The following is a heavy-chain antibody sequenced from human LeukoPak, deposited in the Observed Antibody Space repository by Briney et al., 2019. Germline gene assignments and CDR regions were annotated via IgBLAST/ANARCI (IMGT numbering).Heavy chain of an antibody. V-gene: IGHV4-4*07. CDR3: AGQLVGAKPPNHDAFDI. Sequence: SETLSLTCTVSGGSISSYYWSWIRQPAGKGLEWIGRIYTSGSTNYNPSLKSRVTISVDTSKNQFSLKLSSVTAADTAVYYCAGQLVGAKPPNHDAFDIWGQGTMVTVSS. D-gene: IGHD1-26*01. J-gene: IGHJ3*02. CDR1: GGSISSYY. CDR2: IYTSGST.